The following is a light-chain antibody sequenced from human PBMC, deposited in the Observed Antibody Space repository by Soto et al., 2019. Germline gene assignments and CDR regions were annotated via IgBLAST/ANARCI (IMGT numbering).Light chain of an antibody. CDR3: QQSYTTPLT. V-gene: IGKV1-39*01. CDR2: AAS. Sequence: DIQMTQSPSSLSASVGDRVNLTCRARQSISSYLNWYQQKPGKAPKLLSYAASSFQSGVPSRFSGSGSGTDFTLTISSLQPEDFATYYCQQSYTTPLTFGGGTKVEIK. CDR1: QSISSY. J-gene: IGKJ4*01.